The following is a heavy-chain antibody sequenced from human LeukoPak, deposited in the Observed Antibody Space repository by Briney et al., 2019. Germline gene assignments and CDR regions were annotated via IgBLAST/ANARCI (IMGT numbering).Heavy chain of an antibody. D-gene: IGHD3-22*01. J-gene: IGHJ6*02. Sequence: ASVKVSCNASGYTFTSYFMHWVRQAPGQGLEWMGIINPSGGSTSYAQKFQGRVTMTRDTSTSTVYMELSSLRSEDTAVYYCARDPYDSSGSYLERYGMDVWGQGTTVTVSS. CDR2: INPSGGST. V-gene: IGHV1-46*01. CDR3: ARDPYDSSGSYLERYGMDV. CDR1: GYTFTSYF.